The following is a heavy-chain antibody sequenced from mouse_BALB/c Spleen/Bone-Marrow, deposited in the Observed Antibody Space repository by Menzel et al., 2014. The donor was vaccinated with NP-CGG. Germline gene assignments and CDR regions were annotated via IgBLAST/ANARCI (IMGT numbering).Heavy chain of an antibody. CDR2: IIPYNDGT. CDR3: ARSGRYDGFAY. J-gene: IGHJ3*01. CDR1: GYTFTSYV. V-gene: IGHV1-14*01. Sequence: VQLQQPGLELVKPGASVKMSCKASGYTFTSYVMNWVKQKPGQGLEWIGYIIPYNDGTKYNEKFKGKTTLTSDKSSSTAYMELSSLTSEDSAVYYCARSGRYDGFAYWGQGTLVTVSA. D-gene: IGHD2-14*01.